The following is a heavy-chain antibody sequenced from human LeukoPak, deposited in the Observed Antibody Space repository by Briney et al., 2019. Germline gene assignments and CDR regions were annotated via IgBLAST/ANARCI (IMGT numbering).Heavy chain of an antibody. V-gene: IGHV1-2*02. CDR1: GYTFTGYY. CDR3: ASYKYYYDSSGLDY. D-gene: IGHD3-22*01. CDR2: INPNSGGT. J-gene: IGHJ4*02. Sequence: ASVKVSCKASGYTFTGYYMHWVRRAPGQGLEWMGWINPNSGGTNYAQKFQGRVTMTRDTSISTAYMELSRLRSDDTAVYYCASYKYYYDSSGLDYWGQGTLVTVSS.